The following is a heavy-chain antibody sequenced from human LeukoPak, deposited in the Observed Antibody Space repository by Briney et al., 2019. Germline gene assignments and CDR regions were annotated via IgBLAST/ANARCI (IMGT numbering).Heavy chain of an antibody. J-gene: IGHJ4*02. CDR1: GFTFSSYA. CDR2: ISGSGGST. CDR3: AKDWYITGTTLLFDY. D-gene: IGHD1-20*01. V-gene: IGHV3-23*01. Sequence: GGSLRLSCAASGFTFSSYAMSWVRQAPGKGLAWVSAISGSGGSTYYADSVKGRFTISRDNSKNTLYLQMNSLRAEDTAVYYCAKDWYITGTTLLFDYWGQGTLVTVSS.